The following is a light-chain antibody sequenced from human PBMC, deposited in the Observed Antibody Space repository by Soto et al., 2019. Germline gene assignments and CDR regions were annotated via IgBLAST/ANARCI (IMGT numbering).Light chain of an antibody. J-gene: IGKJ2*01. CDR1: QSLVHSDGIFY. V-gene: IGKV2-30*02. Sequence: DVVLTQSPLSLPVTLGQPASISCRSSQSLVHSDGIFYLNWFQQRPGQSPRRLIYKVSNRDYGVPDRFSGSVSGTDFTLEISRVAADDVGVYYSMQGSHWPYTFGQATKLEIK. CDR3: MQGSHWPYT. CDR2: KVS.